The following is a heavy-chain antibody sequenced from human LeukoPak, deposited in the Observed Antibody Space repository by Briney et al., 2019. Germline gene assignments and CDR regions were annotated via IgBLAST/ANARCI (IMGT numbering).Heavy chain of an antibody. CDR3: AKGWNTVDY. CDR1: GFTVSSNY. CDR2: ISYDGSNK. V-gene: IGHV3-30*18. Sequence: GGSLRLSCAASGFTVSSNYMNWVRQAPGKGLEWVAVISYDGSNKHYADSVQGRFSISKDNYKNTLYLQMNSLRVEDTAVYYCAKGWNTVDYWGQGTLVTVSS. J-gene: IGHJ4*02. D-gene: IGHD4-17*01.